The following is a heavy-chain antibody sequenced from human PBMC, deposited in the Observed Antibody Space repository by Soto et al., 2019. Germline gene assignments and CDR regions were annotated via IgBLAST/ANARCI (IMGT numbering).Heavy chain of an antibody. Sequence: ASVKVSCKASGYTFTSYDINWVRQATGQGLEWMGWMNPNSGNTGYAQKFQGRVTMARNTSISTAYMELSSLRSEDTAVYYCASDVGNYDFWSGYLYSNYYYGMDVWGQGTTVTVSS. J-gene: IGHJ6*02. CDR2: MNPNSGNT. CDR1: GYTFTSYD. D-gene: IGHD3-3*01. CDR3: ASDVGNYDFWSGYLYSNYYYGMDV. V-gene: IGHV1-8*01.